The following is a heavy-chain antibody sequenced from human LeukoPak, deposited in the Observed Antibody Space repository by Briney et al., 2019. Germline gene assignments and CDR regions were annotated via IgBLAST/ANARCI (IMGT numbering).Heavy chain of an antibody. J-gene: IGHJ4*02. Sequence: APVKVSCKASGYTFTGYYMHWVRQAPGQGLEWMGWINPNSGGTNYAQKFQGRVTMTRDTSISTAYMELSRLRSDDTAVYYCARGKQWLVPFDYWGQGTLVTVSS. CDR1: GYTFTGYY. D-gene: IGHD6-19*01. CDR2: INPNSGGT. V-gene: IGHV1-2*02. CDR3: ARGKQWLVPFDY.